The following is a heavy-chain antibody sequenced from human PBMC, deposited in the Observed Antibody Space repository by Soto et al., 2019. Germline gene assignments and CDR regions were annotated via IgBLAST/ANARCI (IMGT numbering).Heavy chain of an antibody. CDR1: GDSIGTINYY. CDR2: IYYTGST. J-gene: IGHJ4*02. V-gene: IGHV4-39*01. CDR3: ARHPGYTVPTVYATHYFDD. D-gene: IGHD2-8*01. Sequence: QLQLQESGPGLVKPSETLSVTCSVSGDSIGTINYYWGWLRQPPGKGPEWIGSIYYTGSTHYNPSLRGRATVSVDPSKNQFSLRLTSVTAADTAVYYCARHPGYTVPTVYATHYFDDWGQGVLVTVSS.